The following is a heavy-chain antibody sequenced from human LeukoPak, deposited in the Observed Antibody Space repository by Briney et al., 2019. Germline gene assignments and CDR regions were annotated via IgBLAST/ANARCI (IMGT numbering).Heavy chain of an antibody. Sequence: ASVKVSCKASGYTFTGYYMHWMRQAPGQGLEWMGWINPNSGGTNYAQKFQGRVTMTRDTSISTAYMELSRLRSDDTAVYYCVAVAGVNYYYYMDVWGKGTTVTISS. CDR1: GYTFTGYY. J-gene: IGHJ6*03. CDR3: VAVAGVNYYYYMDV. V-gene: IGHV1-2*02. D-gene: IGHD6-19*01. CDR2: INPNSGGT.